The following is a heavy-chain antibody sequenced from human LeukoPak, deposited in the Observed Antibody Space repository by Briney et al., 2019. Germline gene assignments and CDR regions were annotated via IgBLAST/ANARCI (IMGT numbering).Heavy chain of an antibody. D-gene: IGHD4-23*01. CDR1: GFSFSGYG. V-gene: IGHV3-30*18. J-gene: IGHJ4*02. Sequence: PGGSLRLSCAASGFSFSGYGMHWVRQAPGKGLEWVAVISYDESNKWYADSVKGRFTSSRDNSQNTLSLQMNSLRAEDTAVYYCAKDVDYGGNILPGYFDYWGQGTLVTVSS. CDR2: ISYDESNK. CDR3: AKDVDYGGNILPGYFDY.